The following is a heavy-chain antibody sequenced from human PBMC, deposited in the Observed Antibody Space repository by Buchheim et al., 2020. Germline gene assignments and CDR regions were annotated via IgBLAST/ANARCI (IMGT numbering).Heavy chain of an antibody. V-gene: IGHV3-15*01. D-gene: IGHD3-3*01. CDR2: IKSNTDGGTT. Sequence: EVQLVESGGGLVKPGGSLRLSCAASGFTFSNAWMSWVRQAPGKGLEWVGRIKSNTDGGTTDYAAPVKGRFTISRDDSKNTLYLQMNSLKTEDTAVYYCTTDVSSLNYDFWSGLVDYWGQGTL. J-gene: IGHJ4*02. CDR3: TTDVSSLNYDFWSGLVDY. CDR1: GFTFSNAW.